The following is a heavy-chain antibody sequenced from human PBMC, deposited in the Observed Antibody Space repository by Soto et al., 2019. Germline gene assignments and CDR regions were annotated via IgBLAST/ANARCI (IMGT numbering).Heavy chain of an antibody. CDR3: AHRRGPYSSGPNENYWYFDL. CDR1: GFSLSTSGVG. CDR2: IYWDDDK. Sequence: QITLKESGPTLVNPTQTLTLTCTFSGFSLSTSGVGVGWIRQPPGKALEWLALIYWDDDKRYSPSLKSRLTITKDTSKNQVVLTMTNMDPVDTATYYCAHRRGPYSSGPNENYWYFDLWGRGTLVTVSS. V-gene: IGHV2-5*02. J-gene: IGHJ2*01. D-gene: IGHD6-19*01.